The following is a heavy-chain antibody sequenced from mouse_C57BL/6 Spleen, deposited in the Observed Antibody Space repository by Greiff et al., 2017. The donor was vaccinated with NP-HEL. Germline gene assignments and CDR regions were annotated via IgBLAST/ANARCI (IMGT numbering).Heavy chain of an antibody. CDR3: ARPPYYGSSYWYFEV. J-gene: IGHJ1*03. CDR2: ISSGSSTI. D-gene: IGHD1-1*01. Sequence: EVQLVESGGGLVKPGGSLKLSCAASGFTFSDYGMHWVRQAPEKGLEWVAYISSGSSTIYYADTVKGRFTISSDNAKNTLFLQMTSLRSEDTAMYYWARPPYYGSSYWYFEVWGTGTTVTVSS. V-gene: IGHV5-17*01. CDR1: GFTFSDYG.